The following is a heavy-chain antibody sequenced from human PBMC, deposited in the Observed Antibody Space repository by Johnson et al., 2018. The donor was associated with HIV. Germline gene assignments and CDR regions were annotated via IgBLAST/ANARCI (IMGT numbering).Heavy chain of an antibody. D-gene: IGHD6-19*01. V-gene: IGHV3-23*04. CDR1: GFTFSSYA. J-gene: IGHJ3*02. CDR2: ISGSGGST. CDR3: ASLVAGNVEYNFDI. Sequence: EVQVVESGGGLVQPGGSLRLSCAASGFTFSSYAMSWVRQAPGQGLGWVSAISGSGGSTYYADSVKGRFTISRDNSKNTLYLQMNSLRAEDTAVYYCASLVAGNVEYNFDIWGQGTMVTVSS.